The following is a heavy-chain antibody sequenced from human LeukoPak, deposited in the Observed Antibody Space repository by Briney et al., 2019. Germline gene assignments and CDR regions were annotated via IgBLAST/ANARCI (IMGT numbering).Heavy chain of an antibody. CDR1: GFTFSSYG. V-gene: IGHV3-30*18. J-gene: IGHJ4*02. Sequence: GGSLRLSCAASGFTFSSYGMHWVRQAPGKGLEWVAVISYDGSNKYYADSVKGRFTISRDNSKNTLYLQMNSLRAEDTAVYYCAKTRGHSGWYLKVGNYFDYWGQGTLVTVSS. CDR2: ISYDGSNK. D-gene: IGHD6-19*01. CDR3: AKTRGHSGWYLKVGNYFDY.